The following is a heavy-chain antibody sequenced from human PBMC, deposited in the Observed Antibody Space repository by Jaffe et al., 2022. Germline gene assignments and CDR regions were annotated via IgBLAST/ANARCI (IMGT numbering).Heavy chain of an antibody. CDR1: GFDFNAAW. D-gene: IGHD1-20*01. CDR2: IERTSDGGTV. V-gene: IGHV3-15*04. J-gene: IGHJ4*02. Sequence: DVQLVESGGGLVDPGGSLRLSCTTSGFDFNAAWMTWVRQAPGKGLEWLGRIERTSDGGTVVYAAPVNGRFTISRDDSKHTVYLQMNNLKIEDTAVYYCSSEYWYYFNYWGQGTLVTVSS. CDR3: SSEYWYYFNY.